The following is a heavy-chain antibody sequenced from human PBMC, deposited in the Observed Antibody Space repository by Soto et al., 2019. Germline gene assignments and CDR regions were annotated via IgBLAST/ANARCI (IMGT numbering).Heavy chain of an antibody. V-gene: IGHV1-69*13. D-gene: IGHD2-15*01. CDR2: IIPISGTT. J-gene: IGHJ6*02. CDR1: GGTFSTHA. CDR3: ARGYCSGGNCYSGMDI. Sequence: SVKVSCKASGGTFSTHAIIWVRQAPGHGLEWMGGIIPISGTTYYTQKFQGRVTITADEPTSTAFMELSSLKSDDTAVFYCARGYCSGGNCYSGMDIWGQGTMVTVSS.